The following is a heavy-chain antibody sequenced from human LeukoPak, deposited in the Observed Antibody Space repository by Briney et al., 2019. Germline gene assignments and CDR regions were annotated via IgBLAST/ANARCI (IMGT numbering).Heavy chain of an antibody. J-gene: IGHJ6*02. CDR2: ISSSGSTI. V-gene: IGHV3-11*01. Sequence: GGSLRLSCAASGFTFSDYYMSWIRQAPGKGLEWVSYISSSGSTIYYADSVKGRFTISRDNAKNSLYLQMNSLRAEDTAVYYCAGDYYDFWSGPDYGMDVWGQGTTVTVSS. CDR3: AGDYYDFWSGPDYGMDV. D-gene: IGHD3-3*01. CDR1: GFTFSDYY.